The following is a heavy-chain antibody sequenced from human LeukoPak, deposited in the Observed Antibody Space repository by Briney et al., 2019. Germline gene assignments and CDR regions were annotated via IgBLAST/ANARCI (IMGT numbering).Heavy chain of an antibody. D-gene: IGHD3-10*01. J-gene: IGHJ4*02. CDR1: GFTFSSYE. CDR2: ISSSGSTI. V-gene: IGHV3-48*03. CDR3: ARSLRPYYFDY. Sequence: GGSLRLSCAASGFTFSSYEMNWVRQAPGKGLEWVSYISSSGSTIYYADSVKGRFTISRDNAKNSLYLQMNSLRAEDTAVYYCARSLRPYYFDYWGQGTLVTVSS.